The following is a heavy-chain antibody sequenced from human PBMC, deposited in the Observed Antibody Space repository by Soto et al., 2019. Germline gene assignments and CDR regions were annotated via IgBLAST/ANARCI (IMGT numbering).Heavy chain of an antibody. CDR2: FYHSGST. Sequence: SETLSLTCTVSGASINRGGYYWSWIRQLPGKGLEWIGHFYHSGSTYYNPSLRSRASISNDLSKNQFFLELSSVTGADTAVYFCARIYWLRDSSGYHHPFDYWGLGTLVTVSS. CDR1: GASINRGGYY. V-gene: IGHV4-30-4*08. J-gene: IGHJ4*02. CDR3: ARIYWLRDSSGYHHPFDY. D-gene: IGHD3-22*01.